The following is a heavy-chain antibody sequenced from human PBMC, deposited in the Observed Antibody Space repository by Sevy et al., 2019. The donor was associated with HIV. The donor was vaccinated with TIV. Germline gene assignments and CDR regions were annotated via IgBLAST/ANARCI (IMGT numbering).Heavy chain of an antibody. Sequence: GGSLRLSCAASGFTFTSYAMSWVRQAPGKGLEWVSAISGSESSTYYADSVKGRFTISRDNSKNTLYLQMNNLRAEDTALYYCAKYIVVVVGDAFDIWGQGTMVTVSS. V-gene: IGHV3-23*01. D-gene: IGHD2-2*01. J-gene: IGHJ3*02. CDR2: ISGSESST. CDR1: GFTFTSYA. CDR3: AKYIVVVVGDAFDI.